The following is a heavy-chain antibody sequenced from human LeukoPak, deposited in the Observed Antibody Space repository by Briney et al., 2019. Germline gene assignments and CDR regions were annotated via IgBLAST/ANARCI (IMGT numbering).Heavy chain of an antibody. J-gene: IGHJ4*02. Sequence: GGSLRLSCAASGFTFSAYWMSWVRQAPGKGLEWVANIKQDGSDKYYVDSVKGRFTISRDNAKNLLYLQMNSLRAEDTAVYYCARKTVVGSYFDYWGQGTPVTVSS. CDR3: ARKTVVGSYFDY. D-gene: IGHD4-23*01. V-gene: IGHV3-7*03. CDR1: GFTFSAYW. CDR2: IKQDGSDK.